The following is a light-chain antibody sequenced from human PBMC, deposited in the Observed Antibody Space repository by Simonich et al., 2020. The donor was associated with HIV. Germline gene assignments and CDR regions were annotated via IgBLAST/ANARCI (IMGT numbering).Light chain of an antibody. V-gene: IGKV3-11*01. Sequence: EIVMTQSPATLSLSPGERATLSCRASKSVRIYLAWYQQKPGQAPRLLIYDASNRATGIPARFSGSGSGTDFTLTISSLEPEDFAVYYCQQRSNWPRTFGQGTKVEIK. J-gene: IGKJ1*01. CDR3: QQRSNWPRT. CDR1: KSVRIY. CDR2: DAS.